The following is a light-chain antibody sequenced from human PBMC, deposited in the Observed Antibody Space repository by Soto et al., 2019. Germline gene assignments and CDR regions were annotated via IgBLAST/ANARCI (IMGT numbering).Light chain of an antibody. V-gene: IGKV1-5*01. J-gene: IGKJ5*01. CDR2: DAS. CDR3: QQYNSLIT. Sequence: DIQMTQSPSTLSASVGDTVTITCRASQSISRWLAWYQQKPGKATKILISDASILENGVPSRFSGTGSGTEFTLTISSLQPDYFATYYCQQYNSLITFGQGTRLEIK. CDR1: QSISRW.